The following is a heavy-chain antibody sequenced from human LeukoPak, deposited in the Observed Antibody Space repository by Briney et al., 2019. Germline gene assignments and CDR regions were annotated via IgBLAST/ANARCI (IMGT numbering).Heavy chain of an antibody. CDR3: AKDSFDTYYYDSSGYYYYYYYMDV. CDR2: ISWGGGST. CDR1: GFTFDDYA. J-gene: IGHJ6*03. D-gene: IGHD3-22*01. Sequence: GGSLRLSCAASGFTFDDYAMHWVRQAPGKGLEWVSLISWGGGSTYYADSVKGRFTISRDNSKNSLYLQMNSLRAEDTALYYCAKDSFDTYYYDSSGYYYYYYYMDVWGKGTTVTVSS. V-gene: IGHV3-43D*03.